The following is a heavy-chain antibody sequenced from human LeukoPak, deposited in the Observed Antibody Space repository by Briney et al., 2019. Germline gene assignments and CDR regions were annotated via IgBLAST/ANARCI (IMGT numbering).Heavy chain of an antibody. J-gene: IGHJ5*02. CDR3: ARPGDLGWFGP. CDR1: GFAFSDYY. V-gene: IGHV4-59*01. D-gene: IGHD3-16*01. Sequence: GSLRLSCAASGFAFSDYYMSWIRQAPGKGLEWIGYIYYSGSSNYNPSLKSRVTISVDTSKNQFSLKLSSVTAADTAVYYCARPGDLGWFGPWGQGTLVTVSS. CDR2: IYYSGSS.